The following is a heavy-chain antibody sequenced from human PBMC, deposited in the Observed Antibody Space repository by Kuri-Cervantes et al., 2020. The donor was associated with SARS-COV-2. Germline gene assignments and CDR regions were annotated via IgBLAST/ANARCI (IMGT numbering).Heavy chain of an antibody. CDR2: ISSSSSYI. J-gene: IGHJ6*02. V-gene: IGHV3-21*04. CDR1: GFTFSSYS. Sequence: GESLKISCAASGFTFSSYSMNWVRQAPGKGLEWVSSISSSSSYIYYADSVKGRFTISRDNAKNSLYLQMNSLRAEDTAVYYCARNLRSRYYAMDVWGQGTTVTVSS. CDR3: ARNLRSRYYAMDV.